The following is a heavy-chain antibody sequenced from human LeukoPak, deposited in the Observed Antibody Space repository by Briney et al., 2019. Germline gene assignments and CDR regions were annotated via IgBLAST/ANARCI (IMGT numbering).Heavy chain of an antibody. Sequence: GGSLRLSCAASGFTFSSYAMHWVRQAPGKGLEWVAVISYDGSNKYYADSVKGRFIISRDNSKNTLYLQMNSLRAEDTAVYYCARDPHYDILTGYWGNWFDPWGQGTLVTVSS. CDR1: GFTFSSYA. CDR3: ARDPHYDILTGYWGNWFDP. V-gene: IGHV3-30*01. CDR2: ISYDGSNK. J-gene: IGHJ5*02. D-gene: IGHD3-9*01.